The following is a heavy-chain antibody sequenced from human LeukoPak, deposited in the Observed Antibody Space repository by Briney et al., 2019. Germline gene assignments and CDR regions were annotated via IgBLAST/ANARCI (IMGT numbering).Heavy chain of an antibody. CDR1: GFTFSSYG. CDR2: IWYDGSNK. V-gene: IGHV3-33*01. Sequence: GGSLRLSCAASGFTFSSYGMHWVRQAPGKGLEWVAVIWYDGSNKYYADSVKGRFTISRDNAKNSLYLQMNSLRAEDTAVYYCARDQVDVDTAMVGEDYYYGMDVWGQGTTVTVSS. D-gene: IGHD5-18*01. CDR3: ARDQVDVDTAMVGEDYYYGMDV. J-gene: IGHJ6*02.